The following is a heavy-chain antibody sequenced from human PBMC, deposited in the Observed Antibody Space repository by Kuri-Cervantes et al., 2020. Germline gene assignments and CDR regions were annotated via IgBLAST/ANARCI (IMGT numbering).Heavy chain of an antibody. CDR1: GFTFSSYW. D-gene: IGHD3-16*01. CDR2: IKQDGSEK. CDR3: AVHWGITFDN. Sequence: GESLKISCAASGFTFSSYWMSWVRQAPGKGLEWVANIKQDGSEKYYVDSVKGRFIISKDNAEYSLYLQMNSLTVEDTAVYFCAVHWGITFDNWGQGTLVTVSS. J-gene: IGHJ4*02. V-gene: IGHV3-7*01.